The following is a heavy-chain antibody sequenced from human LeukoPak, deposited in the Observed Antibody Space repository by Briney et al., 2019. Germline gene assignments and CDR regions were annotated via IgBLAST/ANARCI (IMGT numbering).Heavy chain of an antibody. Sequence: GASVKVSCKASGYTFTSYAMNWVRQAPGQGLEWMGWINPNSGGTNYAQKFQGRVTMTRDMSTSTVYMELSSLRSEDTAVYYCARDGGYYYDSSGPQDYWGQGTLVTVSS. V-gene: IGHV1-2*02. D-gene: IGHD3-22*01. CDR3: ARDGGYYYDSSGPQDY. CDR2: INPNSGGT. CDR1: GYTFTSYA. J-gene: IGHJ4*02.